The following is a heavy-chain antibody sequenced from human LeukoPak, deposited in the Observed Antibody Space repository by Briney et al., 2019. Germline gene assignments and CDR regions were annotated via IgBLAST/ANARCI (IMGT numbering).Heavy chain of an antibody. J-gene: IGHJ4*02. CDR2: INHSGST. D-gene: IGHD6-13*01. V-gene: IGHV4-34*01. CDR3: ARGGGSSWYRGGGYYFDY. CDR1: SGSFSGYY. Sequence: KTSETLSLTCAVYSGSFSGYYWSWIRQPPGKGLEWIGEINHSGSTNYNPSLKSRVTISVDTSKNQFSLKLSSVTAADTAVYYCARGGGSSWYRGGGYYFDYWGQGTLVTVSS.